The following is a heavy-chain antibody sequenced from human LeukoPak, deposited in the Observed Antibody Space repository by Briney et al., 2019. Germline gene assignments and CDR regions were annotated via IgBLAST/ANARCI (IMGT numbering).Heavy chain of an antibody. J-gene: IGHJ4*02. CDR2: IKGDESDK. CDR1: GFTFSNYW. Sequence: GGSLRLSCVGSGFTFSNYWMNWVRQAPGKGLEWVASIKGDESDKKFVDSVKGRFTISRDNPQNSLYLQINSLRAEDTAVYYCARGDGESVYRPSDYWGQGTLVTVSS. D-gene: IGHD5-12*01. CDR3: ARGDGESVYRPSDY. V-gene: IGHV3-7*01.